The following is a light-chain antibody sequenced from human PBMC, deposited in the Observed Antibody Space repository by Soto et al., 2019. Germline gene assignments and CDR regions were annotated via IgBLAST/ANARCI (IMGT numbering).Light chain of an antibody. V-gene: IGLV1-40*01. Sequence: QSVLTQRPSVSVAPVQRVTICGTGSSSNIGAGYDVHWYQLLSGTAPKVLIYGNNNRPTGVPDRISGSKSGTSASLAITGLQAEDEADYYCQSYDSSLSGSYVFGTGTKVTV. J-gene: IGLJ1*01. CDR2: GNN. CDR1: SSNIGAGYD. CDR3: QSYDSSLSGSYV.